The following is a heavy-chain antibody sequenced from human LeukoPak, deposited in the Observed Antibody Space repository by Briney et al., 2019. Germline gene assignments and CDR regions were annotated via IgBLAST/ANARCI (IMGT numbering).Heavy chain of an antibody. CDR3: ARGTGYSSGCPDY. D-gene: IGHD6-19*01. CDR1: GGSISSSHW. J-gene: IGHJ4*02. CDR2: IYHSGST. V-gene: IGHV4-4*02. Sequence: SETLSLTCAVPGGSISSSHWWSWVRQPPGKGLEWIGEIYHSGSTNYSPSLKSRVTLSVDKSKNQFSLKLSSVTAADTAVYYCARGTGYSSGCPDYWGQGTLVTVSS.